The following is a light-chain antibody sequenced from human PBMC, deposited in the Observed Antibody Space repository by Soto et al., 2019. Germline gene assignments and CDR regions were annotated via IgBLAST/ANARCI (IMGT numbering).Light chain of an antibody. J-gene: IGKJ1*01. Sequence: EIVVTQSPAPLSLSPGKRATLSCRASQSVSSSYLAWYQQKPGQAPGLLIYGASSRATGIPDRFSGSGSGTDFTLTISRLEPEDFAVYYCQQYGSSPRTFGQGTKVDI. CDR2: GAS. V-gene: IGKV3-20*01. CDR3: QQYGSSPRT. CDR1: QSVSSSY.